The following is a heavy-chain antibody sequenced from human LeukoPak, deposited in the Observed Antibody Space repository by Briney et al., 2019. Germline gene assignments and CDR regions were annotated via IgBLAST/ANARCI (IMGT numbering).Heavy chain of an antibody. CDR1: GYTFTSDG. CDR3: ARDCGGDCYNTDDAFDI. J-gene: IGHJ3*02. Sequence: GASVKVSCKASGYTFTSDGISWVRQAPGQGLEWMGWISAYNGNTNYAQKLQGRVTMTTDTSTSTAYMELRSLRSDDTAVYYCARDCGGDCYNTDDAFDIWGQGTMVTVSS. D-gene: IGHD2-21*02. V-gene: IGHV1-18*01. CDR2: ISAYNGNT.